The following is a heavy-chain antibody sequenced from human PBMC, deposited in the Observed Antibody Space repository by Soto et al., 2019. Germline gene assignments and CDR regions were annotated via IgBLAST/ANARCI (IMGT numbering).Heavy chain of an antibody. J-gene: IGHJ6*02. CDR2: MNPKSGST. CDR1: GGTFSSYA. V-gene: IGHV1-8*02. D-gene: IGHD3-9*01. Sequence: QVQLVQSGAEVKKPGSSVKVSCKASGGTFSSYAINWVRQATGQGLEWMGWMNPKSGSTGYAQKFQGRVTMTSDTPIMTAYSELRSLTSVDTSVYYCASATYYDILTGYHRGYDYYGCDVWGQGTTVIVSS. CDR3: ASATYYDILTGYHRGYDYYGCDV.